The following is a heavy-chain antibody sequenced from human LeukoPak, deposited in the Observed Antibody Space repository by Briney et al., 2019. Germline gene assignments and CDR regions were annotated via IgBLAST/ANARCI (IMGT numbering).Heavy chain of an antibody. V-gene: IGHV3-23*01. J-gene: IGHJ4*02. Sequence: GGSLRLSCAVSGFTFNNNAMSWVRQAPGKGLECVSAVSATGGATYYADSVKGRITISRDNSKSTLYLQMNSLRAEDTAVYYCVKADGVTPEWGQGTLVTVSS. CDR3: VKADGVTPE. CDR1: GFTFNNNA. D-gene: IGHD5-18*01. CDR2: VSATGGAT.